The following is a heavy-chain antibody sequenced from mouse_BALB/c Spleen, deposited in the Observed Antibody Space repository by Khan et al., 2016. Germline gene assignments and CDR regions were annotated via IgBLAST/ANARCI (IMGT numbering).Heavy chain of an antibody. V-gene: IGHV6-6*02. CDR1: GFTFSNYW. CDR3: TSRVPWFAY. J-gene: IGHJ3*01. Sequence: EVKLEESGGGLVQPGGSMKLSCVASGFTFSNYWMNWVRQSPEKGLEWVAEIRLKSNNYATHYAESVKGRFTISRDDSKSSVYLQMNNLRAEDTGIYYCTSRVPWFAYWGQGTLVTVSA. CDR2: IRLKSNNYAT.